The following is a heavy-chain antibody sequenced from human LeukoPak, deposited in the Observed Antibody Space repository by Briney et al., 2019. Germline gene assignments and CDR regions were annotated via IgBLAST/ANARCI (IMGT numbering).Heavy chain of an antibody. CDR2: ISNSGGNT. Sequence: GGSLRLSCAASGFTFSSYAMSCVRQAPGKGLEWVSAISNSGGNTYYADSVKGRFTISRDNSKSTLYLQMNSLRAEDTALYYCAKSIRGVDTANWGQGTLVTVSS. J-gene: IGHJ4*02. CDR1: GFTFSSYA. V-gene: IGHV3-23*01. D-gene: IGHD5-18*01. CDR3: AKSIRGVDTAN.